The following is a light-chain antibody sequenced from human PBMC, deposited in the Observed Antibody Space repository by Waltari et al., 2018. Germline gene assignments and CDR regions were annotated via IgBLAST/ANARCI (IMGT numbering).Light chain of an antibody. V-gene: IGLV2-14*03. CDR1: SSAVGVHDC. CDR2: DVS. J-gene: IGLJ1*01. Sequence: QSALTQPASVSGSPGQSITIPCTGTSSAVGVHDCVSWYQQDPGKAPKRMIFDVSKRPSGVSNRFSGSKSGNTASLTISGLQADDEADYYCYSYTTGTTFVFGTGTRVTVL. CDR3: YSYTTGTTFV.